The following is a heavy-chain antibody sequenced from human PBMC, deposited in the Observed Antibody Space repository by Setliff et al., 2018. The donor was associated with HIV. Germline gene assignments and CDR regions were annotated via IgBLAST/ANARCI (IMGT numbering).Heavy chain of an antibody. CDR3: ARASIYSDAFDI. J-gene: IGHJ3*02. CDR2: ISSNTGNP. V-gene: IGHV7-4-1*02. Sequence: ASVKVSCKASGYSFTTYSLNWVRQVPGQGVEWMGWISSNTGNPTYAQDFTGRFVFSLDTSVNTAYPQITTLKAEDSAVYYCARASIYSDAFDIWGQGTMVTVSS. D-gene: IGHD2-21*01. CDR1: GYSFTTYS.